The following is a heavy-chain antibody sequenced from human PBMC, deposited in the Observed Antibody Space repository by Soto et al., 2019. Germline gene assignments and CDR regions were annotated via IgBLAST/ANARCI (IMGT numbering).Heavy chain of an antibody. Sequence: QVQLVQSGAEVKKPGSSVKVSCKASGGTFSSYTISWVRQAPGQGLEWMGRIIPILGIANYAQKFQGRVTITADKSRSTAYMELSSLRSEDTAVYYCARAPGQYCSGGSCYEEVFDYWGQGTLVTVSS. V-gene: IGHV1-69*02. D-gene: IGHD2-15*01. CDR1: GGTFSSYT. CDR2: IIPILGIA. CDR3: ARAPGQYCSGGSCYEEVFDY. J-gene: IGHJ4*02.